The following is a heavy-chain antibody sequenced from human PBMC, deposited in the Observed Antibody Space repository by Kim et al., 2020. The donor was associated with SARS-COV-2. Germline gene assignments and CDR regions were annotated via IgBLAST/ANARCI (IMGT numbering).Heavy chain of an antibody. V-gene: IGHV3-7*01. CDR2: MNQDGSAK. CDR1: GFTFSSYW. Sequence: GGSLRLSCAASGFTFSSYWMTWVRQAPGKGLEWVANMNQDGSAKYYVDSVRGRFTISRDNAKNSLYLQMDSLRAEDTAVYFCARDPIRRSDYWGQGTLVT. CDR3: ARDPIRRSDY. D-gene: IGHD2-2*02. J-gene: IGHJ4*02.